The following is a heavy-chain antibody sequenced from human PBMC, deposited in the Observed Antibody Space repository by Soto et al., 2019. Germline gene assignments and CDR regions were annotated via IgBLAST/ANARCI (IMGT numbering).Heavy chain of an antibody. CDR2: ISSSSSTI. D-gene: IGHD3-10*01. J-gene: IGHJ3*02. CDR1: GFTFSSYS. Sequence: EVQLVESGGGLVQPGGSLRLSCAASGFTFSSYSMNWVRQAPGKGLEWVSYISSSSSTIYYADSVKGRFTISRDNAKNSLYLQMNSLRDEDTAVYYCAREFTSAWGFGELFSDAFDIWGQGTMVTVSS. CDR3: AREFTSAWGFGELFSDAFDI. V-gene: IGHV3-48*02.